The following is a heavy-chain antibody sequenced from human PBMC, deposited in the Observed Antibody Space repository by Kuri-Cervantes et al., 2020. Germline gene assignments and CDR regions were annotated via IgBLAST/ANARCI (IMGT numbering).Heavy chain of an antibody. V-gene: IGHV3-30-3*01. CDR1: GFTFSSYA. CDR3: ARSFQRRCSSTSCLLYYYYGMDV. CDR2: ISYDGSNK. D-gene: IGHD2-2*01. J-gene: IGHJ6*02. Sequence: GESLKISCAASGFTFSSYAMHWVRQAPGKGLEWVAVISYDGSNKYYADSVKGRLTISRDNSKNTLYLQMNSLRAEDTAVYYCARSFQRRCSSTSCLLYYYYGMDVWGQGTTVTVSS.